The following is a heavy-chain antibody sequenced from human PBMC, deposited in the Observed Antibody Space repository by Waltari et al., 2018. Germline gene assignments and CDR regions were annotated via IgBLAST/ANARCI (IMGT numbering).Heavy chain of an antibody. D-gene: IGHD6-13*01. CDR1: GFTFSSYA. CDR3: ASPLGLQQQLHTEDY. V-gene: IGHV3-23*01. J-gene: IGHJ4*02. CDR2: ISGSGGST. Sequence: EVQLLESGGGLVQPGGSLRLSCAASGFTFSSYAMSWVRQAPGKGLEWVSAISGSGGSTYYADSVKCRFTISRDNSKNTLYLQMNSLRAEDTAVYYCASPLGLQQQLHTEDYWGQGTLVTVSS.